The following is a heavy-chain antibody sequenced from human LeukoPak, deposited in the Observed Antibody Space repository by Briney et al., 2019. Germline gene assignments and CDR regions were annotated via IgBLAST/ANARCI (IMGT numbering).Heavy chain of an antibody. J-gene: IGHJ4*02. CDR3: ARDPTGGGLPDY. V-gene: IGHV1-2*02. CDR2: INPNSGGT. D-gene: IGHD3-16*01. Sequence: ASVKVSCKASRYTFTGYYMHWVRQAPGQGLEWMGWINPNSGGTNYAQKFQGRVTMTRDTSISTAYMELSRLRSDDTAVYYCARDPTGGGLPDYWGQGTLVTVSS. CDR1: RYTFTGYY.